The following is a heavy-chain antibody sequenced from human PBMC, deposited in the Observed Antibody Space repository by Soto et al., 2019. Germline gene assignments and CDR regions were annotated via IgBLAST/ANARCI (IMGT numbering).Heavy chain of an antibody. D-gene: IGHD6-19*01. CDR1: GYTFTSYA. J-gene: IGHJ3*02. CDR2: INAGNGNT. CDR3: AQTDPYSSGWYAHAFDI. V-gene: IGHV1-3*01. Sequence: ASVKVSCKASGYTFTSYAMHWVRQAPGQRLEWMGWINAGNGNTKYSQKFQGRVTITRDTSASTAYMELSSLRSEDTAVYYCAQTDPYSSGWYAHAFDIWGQGTMVTVSS.